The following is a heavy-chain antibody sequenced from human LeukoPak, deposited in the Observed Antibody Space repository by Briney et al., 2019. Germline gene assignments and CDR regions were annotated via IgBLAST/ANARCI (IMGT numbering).Heavy chain of an antibody. CDR1: GYTFTGYY. V-gene: IGHV1-2*02. Sequence: ASVKVSCKASGYTFTGYYIHWVRQAPGQGLEWMGWISRNSGATKYAQKFQGRVTMTRDTSISTAYMELSRLRSDDTAVYYCARDRRLWLVRYMDVWGKGTTVTVSS. CDR2: ISRNSGAT. J-gene: IGHJ6*03. D-gene: IGHD6-19*01. CDR3: ARDRRLWLVRYMDV.